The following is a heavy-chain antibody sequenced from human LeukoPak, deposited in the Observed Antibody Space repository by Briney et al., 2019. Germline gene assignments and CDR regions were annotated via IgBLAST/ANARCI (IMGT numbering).Heavy chain of an antibody. CDR3: ARDHAFSYYYYYMDV. J-gene: IGHJ6*03. D-gene: IGHD3-3*01. CDR1: GFIFSSYW. Sequence: GGSLRLSCAASGFIFSSYWMSWVRQAPGKGLEWVANINQDGSEKYYVDSVKGRFTISRDNAKNSLYLQMNSLRAEDTAVYYCARDHAFSYYYYYMDVWGKGTTVTVSS. V-gene: IGHV3-7*01. CDR2: INQDGSEK.